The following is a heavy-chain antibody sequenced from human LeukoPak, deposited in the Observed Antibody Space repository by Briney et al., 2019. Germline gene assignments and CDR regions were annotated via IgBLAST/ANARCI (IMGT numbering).Heavy chain of an antibody. J-gene: IGHJ3*02. V-gene: IGHV5-10-1*01. CDR2: IDPSDSYT. Sequence: GESLKISCKGSGNSFTSYWISWVRQMPGKGLEWRGRIDPSDSYTNYSPSFQGHVTISADKSISTAYLQWSSLKASDTAMYYCARSRGGIVVVPAAMKWAFDIWGQGTMVTVSS. CDR3: ARSRGGIVVVPAAMKWAFDI. D-gene: IGHD2-2*01. CDR1: GNSFTSYW.